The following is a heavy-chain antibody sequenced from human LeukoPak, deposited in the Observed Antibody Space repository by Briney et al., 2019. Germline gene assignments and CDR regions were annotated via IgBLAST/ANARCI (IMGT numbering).Heavy chain of an antibody. Sequence: GGSLRLSCAVSGFTFSSYAMSWVRQAPGKGLEWVSAISGSGGSTYYADSVKGRFTISRDNSKNTLYLQMNSLRAEDTAVYYCAKDRRSQWLVQDYWGQGTLVTVSS. CDR1: GFTFSSYA. V-gene: IGHV3-23*01. J-gene: IGHJ4*02. CDR3: AKDRRSQWLVQDY. D-gene: IGHD6-19*01. CDR2: ISGSGGST.